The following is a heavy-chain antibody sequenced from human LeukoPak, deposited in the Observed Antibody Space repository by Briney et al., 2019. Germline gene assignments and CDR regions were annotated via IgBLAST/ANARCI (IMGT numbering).Heavy chain of an antibody. V-gene: IGHV1-24*01. CDR1: GYTLTELS. D-gene: IGHD6-13*01. CDR3: TGGSTWRLFDY. Sequence: ASVKVSCTVSGYTLTELSMHWVRQAPGKGLEWRGGFDPDDGETFYAQEFQGRVTMTEDTSTDTTYMEVSSLRSEDTAVYYCTGGSTWRLFDYWGQGTLVTVSS. J-gene: IGHJ4*02. CDR2: FDPDDGET.